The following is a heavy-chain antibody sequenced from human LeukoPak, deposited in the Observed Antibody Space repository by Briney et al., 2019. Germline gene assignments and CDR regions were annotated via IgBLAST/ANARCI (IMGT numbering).Heavy chain of an antibody. CDR1: GYTFTSYD. CDR3: ARGAGGSSHFDY. CDR2: MNPNSGNT. J-gene: IGHJ4*02. V-gene: IGHV1-8*03. Sequence: ASVNVSCKASGYTFTSYDINWVRQATGQGLEWMGWMNPNSGNTGYAQKFQGRVTITRNTSISTAYMDLSSLRSEDTAVYYCARGAGGSSHFDYWGQGTLVTVSS. D-gene: IGHD1-26*01.